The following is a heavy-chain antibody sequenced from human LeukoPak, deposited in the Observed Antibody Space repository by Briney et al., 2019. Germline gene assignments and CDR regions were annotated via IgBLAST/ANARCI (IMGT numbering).Heavy chain of an antibody. CDR2: INPSGGRT. V-gene: IGHV1-46*01. J-gene: IGHJ3*02. Sequence: ASVKVSCKASGGTFSSYAISWVRQAPGQGLEWMGIINPSGGRTTYAQKFQGRVTMTRDTSTSTVYMELSSLRSEDTAVYYCARMMTPRHYYDRSGYYYGAFDIWGQGTMVTVSS. D-gene: IGHD3-22*01. CDR3: ARMMTPRHYYDRSGYYYGAFDI. CDR1: GGTFSSYA.